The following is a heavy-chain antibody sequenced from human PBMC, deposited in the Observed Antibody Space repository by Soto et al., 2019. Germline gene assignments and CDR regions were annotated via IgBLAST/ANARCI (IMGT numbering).Heavy chain of an antibody. Sequence: QVQLQESGPGLVKPSETLSLTCTVSGGSVSSGSYYWSWIRQPPGKGLEWIGYIYSSGSTSYNPPLTRRVTISVDTSKSQFSLKLSSVTAADTAVYYCARDGDGYNYWGQGTLVTVSS. D-gene: IGHD5-12*01. J-gene: IGHJ4*02. V-gene: IGHV4-61*01. CDR3: ARDGDGYNY. CDR2: IYSSGST. CDR1: GGSVSSGSYY.